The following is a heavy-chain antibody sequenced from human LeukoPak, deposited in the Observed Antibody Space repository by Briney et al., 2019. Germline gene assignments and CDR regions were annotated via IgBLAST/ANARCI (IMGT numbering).Heavy chain of an antibody. J-gene: IGHJ4*02. V-gene: IGHV6-1*01. D-gene: IGHD3-3*01. CDR3: GRETDFGVVTN. CDR1: GDSFSSNGAA. Sequence: SQTLSLTCALSGDSFSSNGAAWDWIRQSPSRGLEWLGRTYYRSQQWYSDYAPSVKGRITINADTSQNQFSLHLNSVTPEDTAVYYCGRETDFGVVTNWGQGTLVSVSS. CDR2: TYYRSQQWYS.